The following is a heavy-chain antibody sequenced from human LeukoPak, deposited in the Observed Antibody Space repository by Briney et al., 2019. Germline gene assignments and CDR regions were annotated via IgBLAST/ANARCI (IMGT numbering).Heavy chain of an antibody. J-gene: IGHJ2*01. CDR2: IYYSGST. CDR1: GGSISSYY. V-gene: IGHV4-59*01. Sequence: SETLSLTCTVSGGSISSYYWSWIRQPPGKGLEWIGYIYYSGSTNYNPSLKSRVTISVDTSKNQFSLKLSSVTAADTAVYYCARGTRLNCGGDCRYFDLWGRGTLVTVSS. D-gene: IGHD2-21*02. CDR3: ARGTRLNCGGDCRYFDL.